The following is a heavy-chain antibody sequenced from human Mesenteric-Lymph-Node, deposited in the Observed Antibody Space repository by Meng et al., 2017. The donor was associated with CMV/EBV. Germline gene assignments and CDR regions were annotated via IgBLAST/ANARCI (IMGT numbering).Heavy chain of an antibody. CDR1: GYSFTAYF. V-gene: IGHV1-2*02. CDR3: ATEDTFLNWFDS. Sequence: SCKASGYSFTAYFFHWVRQAPGQGLDWMGWINPNSGDTHYAQKFQGRITMTRDTSISTAYMELSSLKSDDSAIYYCATEDTFLNWFDSWGQGTLVTVSS. D-gene: IGHD2/OR15-2a*01. J-gene: IGHJ5*01. CDR2: INPNSGDT.